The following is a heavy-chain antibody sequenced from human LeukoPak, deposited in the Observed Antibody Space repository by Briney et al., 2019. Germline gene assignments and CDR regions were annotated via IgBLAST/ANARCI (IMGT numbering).Heavy chain of an antibody. CDR1: GGSISSSSYY. CDR2: IYYSGST. Sequence: SETLSLTCTVSGGSISSSSYYWGWIRQPPGKGLEWIGSIYYSGSTYYNPSLKSRVTISVDTSKNQFSLKLSSVTAADTAVYYCATVPAVPAAMSWFDPWGQGTLVTVSS. V-gene: IGHV4-39*07. CDR3: ATVPAVPAAMSWFDP. D-gene: IGHD2-2*01. J-gene: IGHJ5*02.